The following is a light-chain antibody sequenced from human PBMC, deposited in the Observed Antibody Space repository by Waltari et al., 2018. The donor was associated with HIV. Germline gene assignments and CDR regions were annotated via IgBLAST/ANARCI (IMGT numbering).Light chain of an antibody. J-gene: IGKJ1*01. Sequence: ELVLTQSPGTLSLSQGERATLSCRASQRVSINYLAWYQQKPGQAPRRLSYGASSRATGIADRFSGSGSGTDFTLTISRLEPEDFAVYYCQQYGSSPRTFGQGTKVEIK. CDR2: GAS. CDR1: QRVSINY. CDR3: QQYGSSPRT. V-gene: IGKV3-20*01.